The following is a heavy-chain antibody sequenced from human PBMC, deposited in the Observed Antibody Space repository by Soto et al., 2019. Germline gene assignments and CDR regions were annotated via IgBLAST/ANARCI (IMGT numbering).Heavy chain of an antibody. Sequence: EVQLLESGGGLVQPRGSLRVSCAVSGFTFSSYAMSWVRQAPGKGLEWVSAISGSGGSIYYADSVKGRFTISRDNSKNTLYLQMNSLRAEDTAVYYCTKDTGRDHYDSSGYYHDYWGQGTLVTVSS. CDR3: TKDTGRDHYDSSGYYHDY. CDR2: ISGSGGSI. J-gene: IGHJ4*02. V-gene: IGHV3-23*01. D-gene: IGHD3-22*01. CDR1: GFTFSSYA.